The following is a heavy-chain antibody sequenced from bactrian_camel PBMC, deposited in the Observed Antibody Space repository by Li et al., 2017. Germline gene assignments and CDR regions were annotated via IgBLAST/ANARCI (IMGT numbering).Heavy chain of an antibody. D-gene: IGHD6*01. Sequence: VQLVESGGGSVQAGGSLRLSCAASGYTISSNCMSWVRQAPGKGLEWVSDIGIGGDSTSYADSVKGRFTISRDNAKNTVYLQLNRLKTEDMAMYYCAARKAYGGSQPYESWSQGTQVTVS. V-gene: IGHV3S40*01. CDR1: GYTISSNC. J-gene: IGHJ4*01. CDR3: AARKAYGGSQPYES. CDR2: IGIGGDST.